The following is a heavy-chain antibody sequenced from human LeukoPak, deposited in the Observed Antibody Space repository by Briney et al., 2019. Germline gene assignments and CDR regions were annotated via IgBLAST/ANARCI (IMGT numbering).Heavy chain of an antibody. CDR3: AKDDPNTYYYGSRSPDY. CDR2: IRYDGSNK. D-gene: IGHD3-10*01. V-gene: IGHV3-30*02. Sequence: GGSLRLPCAASGFTFSSYGMHWVRQAPGKGLEWVAFIRYDGSNKYYADSVKGRFTISRDNSKNTLYLQMNSLRAEDTAVYYCAKDDPNTYYYGSRSPDYRGQGTLVTVSS. CDR1: GFTFSSYG. J-gene: IGHJ4*02.